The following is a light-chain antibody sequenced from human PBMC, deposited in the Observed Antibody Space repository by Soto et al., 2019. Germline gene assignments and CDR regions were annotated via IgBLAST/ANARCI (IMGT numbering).Light chain of an antibody. Sequence: ETVLTQSPATLSLSPGERATLSCRASQNVDIYLAWYQQKPGQAPRLLIYDASNRATGVPPRFSGSGSGTDFTLTTSSLEPEYFALYYCQQRRNWPPLTFGQGTRLEIK. CDR1: QNVDIY. J-gene: IGKJ5*01. V-gene: IGKV3-11*01. CDR3: QQRRNWPPLT. CDR2: DAS.